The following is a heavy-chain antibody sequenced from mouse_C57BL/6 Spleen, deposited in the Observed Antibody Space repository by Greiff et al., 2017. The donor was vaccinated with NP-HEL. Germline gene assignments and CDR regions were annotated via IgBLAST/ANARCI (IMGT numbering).Heavy chain of an antibody. V-gene: IGHV1-69*01. Sequence: QVQLQQSGAELVMPGASVKLSCKASGYTFTSYWMHWVKQRPGQGLEWIGEIDPSDSYTNYNQKFKGKSTLTVDKSSSTAYMQLSSLTSEDSAVYYWARGGKYYGSSYGFAYWGQGTLVTVSA. D-gene: IGHD1-1*01. CDR3: ARGGKYYGSSYGFAY. CDR1: GYTFTSYW. J-gene: IGHJ3*01. CDR2: IDPSDSYT.